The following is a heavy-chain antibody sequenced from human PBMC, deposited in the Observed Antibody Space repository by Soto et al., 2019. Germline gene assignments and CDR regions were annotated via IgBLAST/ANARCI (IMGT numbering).Heavy chain of an antibody. CDR3: ARHVPAAGYYYGMDV. V-gene: IGHV1-69*12. Sequence: QVQLVQSGAEVKKPGSSVKVSCKASGGTFSSYAISWVRQAPGQGLEWMGGISPIFGTANYAQKVQGRVTITADESTSTAYMELSRLRSEDTAVYYCARHVPAAGYYYGMDVRGQGTTVTVSS. CDR1: GGTFSSYA. CDR2: ISPIFGTA. J-gene: IGHJ6*02. D-gene: IGHD2-2*01.